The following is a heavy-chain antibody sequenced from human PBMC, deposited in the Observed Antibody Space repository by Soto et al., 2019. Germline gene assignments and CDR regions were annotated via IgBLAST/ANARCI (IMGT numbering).Heavy chain of an antibody. Sequence: SETLSLTCTVSGGSISSSSYYWSWIRQQPGKGLEWIGYIFNSGTTYYNPSLKSRTTISADTSKNQFSLKLSSVTAADTAVYYCARDPVPWGQGTLVTVSS. V-gene: IGHV4-31*03. J-gene: IGHJ5*02. CDR1: GGSISSSSYY. CDR2: IFNSGTT. CDR3: ARDPVP.